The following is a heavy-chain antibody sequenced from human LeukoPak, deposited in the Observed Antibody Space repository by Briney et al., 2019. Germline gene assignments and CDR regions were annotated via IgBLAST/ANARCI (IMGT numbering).Heavy chain of an antibody. CDR1: GFTFRAYS. D-gene: IGHD6-19*01. V-gene: IGHV3-48*02. CDR2: ISSSSSTI. CDR3: VRGVGGTVYYGMDV. J-gene: IGHJ6*02. Sequence: TGGSLRLSCAASGFTFRAYSMNWVRQARGKGPEWGSHISSSSSTIYYADSVKGRFTISRDNAKNSLYLQMNSLRDEDTAVYYCVRGVGGTVYYGMDVWGQGTTVTVSS.